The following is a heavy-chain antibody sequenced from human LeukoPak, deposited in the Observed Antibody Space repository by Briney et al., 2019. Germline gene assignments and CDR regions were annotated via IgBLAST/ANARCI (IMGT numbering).Heavy chain of an antibody. CDR2: IRDSGAEM. J-gene: IGHJ4*02. V-gene: IGHV3-48*01. CDR1: GFTFSSYS. CDR3: ARDHNWAFDF. D-gene: IGHD1-1*01. Sequence: GGSLRLSCAASGFTFSSYSMNWVRQAPGKGLEWLSNIRDSGAEMYYADSVKGRFTITRDNAKNSLYLQMDGLRVEDTAVYFCARDHNWAFDFWGQGTLVTVSS.